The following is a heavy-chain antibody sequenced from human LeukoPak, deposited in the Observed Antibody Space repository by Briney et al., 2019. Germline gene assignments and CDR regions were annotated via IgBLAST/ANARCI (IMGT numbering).Heavy chain of an antibody. CDR1: GGTFSSYA. D-gene: IGHD3-3*01. J-gene: IGHJ4*02. Sequence: SAKVSCKASGGTFSSYAISWVRQAPGQGLEWMGRIIPIFGTANYAQKFQGRVTTTTDESTSTAYMELSNLRSEDTAVYYCARAVRDDFWSGYYYFDYWGQGTLVTVSS. V-gene: IGHV1-69*05. CDR2: IIPIFGTA. CDR3: ARAVRDDFWSGYYYFDY.